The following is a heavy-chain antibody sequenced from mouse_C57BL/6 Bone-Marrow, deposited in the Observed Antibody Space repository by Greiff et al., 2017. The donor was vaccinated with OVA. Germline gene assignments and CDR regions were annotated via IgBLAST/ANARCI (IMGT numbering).Heavy chain of an antibody. D-gene: IGHD1-1*01. CDR2: IDPENGDT. CDR1: GFNIKDDY. J-gene: IGHJ2*01. Sequence: EVKLQESGAELVRPGASVKLSCTASGFNIKDDYMHWVKQRPEQGLEWIGWIDPENGDTEYASKFQGKATITADTSSNTAYLQLSSLTSEDTAVYYCTTTDGSNFDYWGQGTTLTVSS. CDR3: TTTDGSNFDY. V-gene: IGHV14-4*01.